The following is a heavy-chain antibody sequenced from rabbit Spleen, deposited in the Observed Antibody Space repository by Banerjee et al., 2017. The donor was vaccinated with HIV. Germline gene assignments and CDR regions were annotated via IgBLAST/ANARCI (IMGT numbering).Heavy chain of an antibody. J-gene: IGHJ6*01. CDR3: ARDSSSSFSSYGMDL. D-gene: IGHD1-1*01. Sequence: QQQLVESGGGLVKPGASLTLTCKASGFSFSNKAVMCWVRQAPGKGLEWIVCIDIGSSGFTYFASWAKGRFTISKTSSTTVALQMTSLTAADTATYFCARDSSSSFSSYGMDLWGPGTLVTVS. V-gene: IGHV1S45*01. CDR2: IDIGSSGFT. CDR1: GFSFSNKAV.